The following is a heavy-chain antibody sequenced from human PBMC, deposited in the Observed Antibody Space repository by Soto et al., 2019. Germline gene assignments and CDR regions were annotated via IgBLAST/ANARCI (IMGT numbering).Heavy chain of an antibody. D-gene: IGHD3-9*01. CDR3: ARGFRVVDEDWLVP. CDR1: GYTFTSYA. J-gene: IGHJ5*02. V-gene: IGHV1-3*01. Sequence: QVQLVQSGAEVKKPGASVKVSCKASGYTFTSYAMHWVRQAPGQRLEWMGWINAGNGNTKYSQKYQGRVTITRDTSASTAYMELSSLRSEDTAVYDCARGFRVVDEDWLVPCGQGPLVTFSS. CDR2: INAGNGNT.